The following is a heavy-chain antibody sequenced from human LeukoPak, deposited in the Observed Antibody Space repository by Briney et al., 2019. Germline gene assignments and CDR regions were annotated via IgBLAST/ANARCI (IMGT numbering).Heavy chain of an antibody. CDR1: GYRFTSYW. J-gene: IGHJ3*02. V-gene: IGHV5-51*01. Sequence: GESLKISCKGSGYRFTSYWIGWVRQMPGKGLEWMGIIYPGDSDTRYSPSFQGQVTILADKSISAAFLQWSSLKASDTAMYYCARPWAVAGQGAFDIWGQGTMVTVSS. D-gene: IGHD6-13*01. CDR3: ARPWAVAGQGAFDI. CDR2: IYPGDSDT.